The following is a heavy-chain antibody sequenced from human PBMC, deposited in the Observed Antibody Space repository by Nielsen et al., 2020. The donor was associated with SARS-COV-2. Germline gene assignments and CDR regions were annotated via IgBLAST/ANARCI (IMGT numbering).Heavy chain of an antibody. J-gene: IGHJ1*01. Sequence: GGSLRLSCAASGFTFDDYAMHWVRQAPGKGLEWVPSISWNSGTIVYADSVKGRFTISRDNAKNSLFLQMSSLTIEDTALYYCAMSGWATEYFQHWGPGTLVTVSS. CDR1: GFTFDDYA. CDR3: AMSGWATEYFQH. CDR2: ISWNSGTI. V-gene: IGHV3-9*01. D-gene: IGHD6-19*01.